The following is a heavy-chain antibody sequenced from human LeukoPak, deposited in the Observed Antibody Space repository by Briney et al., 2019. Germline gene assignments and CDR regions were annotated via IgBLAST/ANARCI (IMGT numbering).Heavy chain of an antibody. V-gene: IGHV3-33*06. J-gene: IGHJ4*02. Sequence: GGSLRLSCAASGFTYSHYGMHWVRQAPGKRLEWVAVIWSDATEKYYGDAVKGRFTISRDNSRNTLYLQMNSLRAEDTAVYYCAKDAQRGFDYSNSLENWGQGTLVTVSS. CDR3: AKDAQRGFDYSNSLEN. D-gene: IGHD4-11*01. CDR1: GFTYSHYG. CDR2: IWSDATEK.